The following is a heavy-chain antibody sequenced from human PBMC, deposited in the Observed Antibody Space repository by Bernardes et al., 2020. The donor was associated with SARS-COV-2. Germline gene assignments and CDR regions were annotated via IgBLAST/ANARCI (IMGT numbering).Heavy chain of an antibody. CDR3: ARNIGGLGVV. CDR1: GFDVTNNY. J-gene: IGHJ6*02. CDR2: IYSGPTT. D-gene: IGHD5-12*01. Sequence: SLRLSCAVSGFDVTNNYINWVRQAPGKGLEWVSVIYSGPTTFYADSVKGRFTISRDNSKNTVYLQVTSLRTEDTGVYFCARNIGGLGVVWGPGTTVTVSS. V-gene: IGHV3-53*01.